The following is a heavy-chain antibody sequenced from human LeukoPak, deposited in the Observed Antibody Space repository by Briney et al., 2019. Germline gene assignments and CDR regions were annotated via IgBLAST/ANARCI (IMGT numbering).Heavy chain of an antibody. Sequence: SVKVSCKASGGTSNSHAISWVRQAPGQGLEWMGRIIPNLGTTNRAQNFQDRVTLTADKSTNMAYMELTSLTSDDTAVYYCATTNDGGGYQWGDFFDFWGQGTLVTVSS. CDR3: ATTNDGGGYQWGDFFDF. V-gene: IGHV1-69*04. CDR2: IIPNLGTT. J-gene: IGHJ4*02. D-gene: IGHD3-22*01. CDR1: GGTSNSHA.